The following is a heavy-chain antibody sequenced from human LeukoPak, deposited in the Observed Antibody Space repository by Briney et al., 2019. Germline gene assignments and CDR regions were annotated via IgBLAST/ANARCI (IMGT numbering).Heavy chain of an antibody. V-gene: IGHV3-53*01. CDR3: AGSLYCTNGICYTRWYFDY. D-gene: IGHD2-8*01. Sequence: GGSLRLSCAASGFTVGSNYMSWVRQAPGKGLEWVSVIYSGGTKYYADSVKGRFTISRDNSKNTLYLQMNSLRAEDTAVYYCAGSLYCTNGICYTRWYFDYWGQGTLVTVSS. CDR2: IYSGGTK. CDR1: GFTVGSNY. J-gene: IGHJ4*02.